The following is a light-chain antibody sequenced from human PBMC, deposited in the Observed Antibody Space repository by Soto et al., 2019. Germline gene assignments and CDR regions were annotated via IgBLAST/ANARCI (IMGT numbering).Light chain of an antibody. J-gene: IGLJ2*01. V-gene: IGLV1-40*01. Sequence: QSVLTQPPSVSGAPGQRVTISCTGSSSNIGAGYDVYWYQQLPGTAPKVLIYGNSNRPSGVPDRFSGSKSGTSASLAITGLQAEDEADYYCQSYDSSLSGSGVFGGGTKLTVL. CDR2: GNS. CDR1: SSNIGAGYD. CDR3: QSYDSSLSGSGV.